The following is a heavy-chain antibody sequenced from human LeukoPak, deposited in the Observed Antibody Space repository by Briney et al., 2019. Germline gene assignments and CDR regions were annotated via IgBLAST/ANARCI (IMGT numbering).Heavy chain of an antibody. V-gene: IGHV4-39*01. J-gene: IGHJ3*02. CDR2: IYYSGST. CDR3: ARGFAYYYDSSGYQTGNAFDI. D-gene: IGHD3-22*01. CDR1: GGSISSSSYY. Sequence: SETLSLTCTVSGGSISSSSYYWGWIRQPPGKGLEWIGSIYYSGSTYYNPSLKSRVTISVDTSKNQFSLKLSSVTAADTAVYYCARGFAYYYDSSGYQTGNAFDIWGQGTMVTVSS.